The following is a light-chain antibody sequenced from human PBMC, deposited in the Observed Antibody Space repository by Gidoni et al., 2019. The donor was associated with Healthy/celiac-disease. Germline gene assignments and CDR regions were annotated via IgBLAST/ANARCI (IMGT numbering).Light chain of an antibody. CDR1: SSNIGSNT. Sequence: QSVLTQPPSASGTPGPRVTISCSGSSSNIGSNTVNWYQQLPRTAPKLLIYSNNQRPSGVPDRFSGSKSGTSASLAISGLQSEDEADYYCAAWDDSLNSWVFGGGTKLTVL. J-gene: IGLJ3*02. V-gene: IGLV1-44*01. CDR2: SNN. CDR3: AAWDDSLNSWV.